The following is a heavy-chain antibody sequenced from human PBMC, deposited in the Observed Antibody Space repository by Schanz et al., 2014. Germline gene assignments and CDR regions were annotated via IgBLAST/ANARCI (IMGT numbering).Heavy chain of an antibody. Sequence: QVHLQQWGAGLLKPSETLSLTCAVYGGSFSDYYWSWIRQPPGKGLEWIGEINHSGSTNYNPSLKSQFTISLDTSKNQFSLKLSSVTAADTAVYYCARGHDYFWGSYRRSPWGYFDLWGRGSLVTVSS. CDR1: GGSFSDYY. D-gene: IGHD3-16*02. CDR2: INHSGST. CDR3: ARGHDYFWGSYRRSPWGYFDL. J-gene: IGHJ2*01. V-gene: IGHV4-34*01.